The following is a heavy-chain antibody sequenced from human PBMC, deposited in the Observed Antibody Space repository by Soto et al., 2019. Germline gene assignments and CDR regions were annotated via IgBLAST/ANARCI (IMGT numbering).Heavy chain of an antibody. CDR3: ARYKGSGYYYPFDP. CDR1: GYTFTSYY. CDR2: INPNSGGT. Sequence: ASVKVSCKASGYTFTSYYMHWVRQAPGQGLEWMGWINPNSGGTNYAQKFQGRVTMTRDTSISTAYMELSRLRSDDTAVYYCARYKGSGYYYPFDPWGQGTLVTVS. V-gene: IGHV1-2*02. J-gene: IGHJ5*02. D-gene: IGHD3-22*01.